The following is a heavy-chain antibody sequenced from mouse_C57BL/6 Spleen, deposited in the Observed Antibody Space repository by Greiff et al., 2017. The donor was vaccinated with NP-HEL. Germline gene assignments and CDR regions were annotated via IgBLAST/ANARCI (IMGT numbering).Heavy chain of an antibody. V-gene: IGHV1-15*01. Sequence: QVRLQQSGAELVRPGASVTLSCKASGYTFTDYEMHWVKQTPVHGLEWIGAIDPETGGTAYNQKFKGKATLTVDKSSSTAYMQLSSLTSEDSAVYYCARWGWDYFDYWGQGTTLTVSS. CDR3: ARWGWDYFDY. CDR1: GYTFTDYE. CDR2: IDPETGGT. D-gene: IGHD3-3*01. J-gene: IGHJ2*01.